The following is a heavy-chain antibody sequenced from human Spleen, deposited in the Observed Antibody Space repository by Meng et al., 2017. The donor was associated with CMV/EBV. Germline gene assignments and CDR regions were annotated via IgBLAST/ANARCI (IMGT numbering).Heavy chain of an antibody. CDR3: ARDFYEYDDSGYYVDTFDI. Sequence: FTGYYIHWVRQAPGQGLEWMGWINPNSGGTNYALKFQGRVTMSSDTSISTAYMELSRLRSDDTAVYYCARDFYEYDDSGYYVDTFDIWGQGTMVTVSS. J-gene: IGHJ3*02. D-gene: IGHD3-22*01. V-gene: IGHV1-2*02. CDR1: FTGYY. CDR2: INPNSGGT.